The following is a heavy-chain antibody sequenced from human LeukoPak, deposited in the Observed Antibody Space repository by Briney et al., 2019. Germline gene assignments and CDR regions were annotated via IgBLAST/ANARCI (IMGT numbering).Heavy chain of an antibody. CDR2: ISGSGGST. V-gene: IGHV3-23*01. J-gene: IGHJ3*02. CDR3: AKALAYDFWAFDI. D-gene: IGHD3-3*01. CDR1: GFTFSSYA. Sequence: PGGSLRLSCAASGFTFSSYAMSWFRQAPGKGLEWVSAISGSGGSTYYADSVKGRFTISRDNSKNTLYLQMNSLRAEDTAVYYCAKALAYDFWAFDIWGQGTMVTVSS.